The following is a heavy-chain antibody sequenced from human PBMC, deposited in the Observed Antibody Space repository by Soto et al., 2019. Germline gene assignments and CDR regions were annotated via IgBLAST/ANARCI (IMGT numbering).Heavy chain of an antibody. V-gene: IGHV4-59*01. D-gene: IGHD2-21*02. CDR3: ARGFRGGDADWFDP. Sequence: ASETLSLTCTVSGASISRYYWSWIRQSPGKGLEWIGYLYNTGSTIYNPSLKSRVTISVDTSKNQFSLKMNSVTAADTAVYYCARGFRGGDADWFDPWGQGNLVTVSS. CDR1: GASISRYY. CDR2: LYNTGST. J-gene: IGHJ5*02.